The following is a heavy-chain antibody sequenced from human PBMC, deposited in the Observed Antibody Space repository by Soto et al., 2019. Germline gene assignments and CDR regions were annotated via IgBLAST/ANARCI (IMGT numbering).Heavy chain of an antibody. V-gene: IGHV4-59*08. CDR1: GGSINSYY. D-gene: IGHD3-10*01. CDR3: ARGYGLGFDF. Sequence: SETLSLTCTVSGGSINSYYWSWIRQPPGKGLEWIGYIYYSGSTNYNPSLKSRVTISVDTSKNQFSLKLSSVTAADPAVYYCARGYGLGFDFWGQGTLVTVSS. CDR2: IYYSGST. J-gene: IGHJ4*02.